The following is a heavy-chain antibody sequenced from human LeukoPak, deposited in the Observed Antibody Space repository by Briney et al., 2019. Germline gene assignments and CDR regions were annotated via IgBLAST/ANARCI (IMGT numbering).Heavy chain of an antibody. CDR3: ARGEGYQLLDAFDI. V-gene: IGHV3-48*03. CDR1: GFTFSSYE. CDR2: ISSGGSTI. J-gene: IGHJ3*02. Sequence: PGGSLRLSCAASGFTFSSYEMNWVRQAPGKGLEWVSHISSGGSTIYCADSVKGRFTISRDNAKKSLYLQMNSLRAEDTAVYYCARGEGYQLLDAFDIWGQGTMVTVSS. D-gene: IGHD2-2*01.